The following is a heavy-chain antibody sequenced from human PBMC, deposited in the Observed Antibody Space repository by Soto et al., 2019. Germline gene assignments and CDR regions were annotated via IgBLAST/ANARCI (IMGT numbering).Heavy chain of an antibody. D-gene: IGHD3-22*01. CDR2: ITPMFGTP. J-gene: IGHJ4*02. CDR3: SRDGTLYDSRAYYYLY. Sequence: QVQLVQSGAEVKKPGSSVKVSCKASGGTFSSYTITWVRQAPGQGLEWMGGITPMFGTPNYAQKFRGRVTITADESPCTAYMELSSLRSEDTAMYFCSRDGTLYDSRAYYYLYWGQGTLVTVSS. CDR1: GGTFSSYT. V-gene: IGHV1-69*01.